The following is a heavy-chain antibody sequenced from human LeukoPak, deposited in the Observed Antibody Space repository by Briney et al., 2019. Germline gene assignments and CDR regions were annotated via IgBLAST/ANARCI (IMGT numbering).Heavy chain of an antibody. Sequence: GASVKVSCKGSVYTFTSCGISWVGQAPGQGLEGMGWISDYNGNTNYAQKLQGRVEMTTDTPTSTVYIELRSLRSDDTAVYYCARARVAAAGPLGYWGQGTLVTVSS. V-gene: IGHV1-18*01. CDR2: ISDYNGNT. CDR3: ARARVAAAGPLGY. D-gene: IGHD6-13*01. CDR1: VYTFTSCG. J-gene: IGHJ4*02.